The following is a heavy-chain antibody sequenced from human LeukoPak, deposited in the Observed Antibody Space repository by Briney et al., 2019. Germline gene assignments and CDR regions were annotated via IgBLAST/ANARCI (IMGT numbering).Heavy chain of an antibody. Sequence: PGGSLRLSCAASGFTLSSYSMNWVRQAPGKGLEWVSSISSSSSYIYYADSVKGRFTTSRDNAKKSLFLQMNSLRAEDTAVYYCARVKFVGNSQGWFDPWGQGTLVTVSS. CDR2: ISSSSSYI. D-gene: IGHD4-23*01. V-gene: IGHV3-21*01. J-gene: IGHJ5*02. CDR1: GFTLSSYS. CDR3: ARVKFVGNSQGWFDP.